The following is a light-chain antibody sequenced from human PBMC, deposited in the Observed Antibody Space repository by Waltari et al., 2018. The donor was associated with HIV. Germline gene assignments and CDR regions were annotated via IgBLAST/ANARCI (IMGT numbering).Light chain of an antibody. CDR2: TAS. CDR1: QDISNS. CDR3: QQYYSSLLT. J-gene: IGKJ1*01. V-gene: IGKV1-NL1*01. Sequence: DIQMTQSPSSLSASVGDRVTITCRASQDISNSLAWYQQKVGEAPKLLLYTASLLESGVPSRFSGRGSGTVYTLTISSLQPEDFATYYCQQYYSSLLTFGQGTKVEIK.